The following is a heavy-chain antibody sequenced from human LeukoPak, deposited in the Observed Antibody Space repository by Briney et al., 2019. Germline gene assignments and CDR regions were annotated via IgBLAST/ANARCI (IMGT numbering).Heavy chain of an antibody. D-gene: IGHD6-13*01. Sequence: GGSLRLSCAASGFTFSSYSMNWVRQAPGKGLEWVSSISSSSSYIYYADSVKGRFTISRDNAKNSLYLQMNSLRAEDTAVYYCARVEQQLVHRWFDPWGQGTLVTVSS. V-gene: IGHV3-21*01. CDR2: ISSSSSYI. J-gene: IGHJ5*02. CDR3: ARVEQQLVHRWFDP. CDR1: GFTFSSYS.